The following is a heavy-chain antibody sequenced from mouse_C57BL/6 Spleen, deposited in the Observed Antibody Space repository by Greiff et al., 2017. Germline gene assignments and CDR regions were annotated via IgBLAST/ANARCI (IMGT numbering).Heavy chain of an antibody. D-gene: IGHD2-2*01. J-gene: IGHJ3*01. CDR2: ISDGGSYT. CDR3: ASHYGYGCAY. Sequence: EVMLVESGGGLVKPGGSLKLSCAASGFTFSSYAMSWVRQTPEKRLEWVATISDGGSYTYYPDNVKGRFTISRDNAKNNLYLQMSHLKSEDTAMYYCASHYGYGCAYWGQGTLVTVSA. V-gene: IGHV5-4*03. CDR1: GFTFSSYA.